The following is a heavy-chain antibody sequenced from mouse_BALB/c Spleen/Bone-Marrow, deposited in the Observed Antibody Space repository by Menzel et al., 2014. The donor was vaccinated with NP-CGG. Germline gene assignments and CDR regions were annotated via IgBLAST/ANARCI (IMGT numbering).Heavy chain of an antibody. D-gene: IGHD1-1*02. CDR2: IDPANGNT. J-gene: IGHJ3*01. V-gene: IGHV14-3*02. Sequence: EVKLVESGAELVKPGASVKLSCTASGFNIKDTYMHRVKQRPEQGLEWIGRIDPANGNTKYDPKFQGKATITADTSSNTAYLQLSSLTSEDTAVYYCARGWGAYWGQGTLVTVSA. CDR1: GFNIKDTY. CDR3: ARGWGAY.